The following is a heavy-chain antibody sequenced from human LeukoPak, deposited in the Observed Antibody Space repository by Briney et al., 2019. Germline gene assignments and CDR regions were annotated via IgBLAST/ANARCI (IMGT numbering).Heavy chain of an antibody. V-gene: IGHV4-34*01. CDR3: ATSPATSRNY. J-gene: IGHJ4*02. Sequence: SETLSLTCAVYGESFSGYYWNWIRRPPGKGLEWIGEINHSGSTTYNPSLKSRVTISVDTSKNQFSLKLSSVTAADTAVYYCATSPATSRNYWGQGTLVTVSS. CDR2: INHSGST. D-gene: IGHD2-15*01. CDR1: GESFSGYY.